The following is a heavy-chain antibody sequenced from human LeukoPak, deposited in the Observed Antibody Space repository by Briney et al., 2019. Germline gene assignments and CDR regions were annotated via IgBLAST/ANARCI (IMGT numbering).Heavy chain of an antibody. CDR3: ARAAWSITMIVAGGSGAFDI. CDR2: IYYSGST. V-gene: IGHV4-39*07. J-gene: IGHJ3*02. Sequence: SETLSLTCTVSGGSISSSGYYWGWIRQPPGKGLEWIGSIYYSGSTYYNPSLKSRVTISVDTSKNQFSLKLSSVTAADTAVYYCARAAWSITMIVAGGSGAFDIWGQGTMVTVSS. CDR1: GGSISSSGYY. D-gene: IGHD3-22*01.